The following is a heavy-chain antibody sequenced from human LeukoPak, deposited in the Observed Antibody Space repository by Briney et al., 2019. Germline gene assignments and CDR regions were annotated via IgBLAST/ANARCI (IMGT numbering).Heavy chain of an antibody. CDR3: ARGPWGGISFTYYDFWSGYFFDY. V-gene: IGHV1-69*05. CDR2: IIPIFGTA. J-gene: IGHJ4*02. CDR1: GGTFSSYA. D-gene: IGHD3-3*01. Sequence: GASVKVSCKASGGTFSSYAISWVRQAPGQGLEWMGGIIPIFGTANYAQKFQGRVTITTDESTSTAYMELSSLRSEDTAVYYCARGPWGGISFTYYDFWSGYFFDYWGQGTLVTVSS.